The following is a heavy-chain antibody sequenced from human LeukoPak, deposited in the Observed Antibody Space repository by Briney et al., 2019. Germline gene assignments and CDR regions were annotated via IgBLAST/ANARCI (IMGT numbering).Heavy chain of an antibody. J-gene: IGHJ3*02. CDR2: IYHSGST. V-gene: IGHV4-30-2*01. Sequence: SQTLSLTCAVSGGSLSSGGYSWSWIRQPPGKGLEWIGYIYHSGSTYYNPSLKSRVTISVDRSKNQFSLKLSSVTAADTAVYYCASDSSGYYYRAFDIWGQGTMVTVSS. D-gene: IGHD3-22*01. CDR1: GGSLSSGGYS. CDR3: ASDSSGYYYRAFDI.